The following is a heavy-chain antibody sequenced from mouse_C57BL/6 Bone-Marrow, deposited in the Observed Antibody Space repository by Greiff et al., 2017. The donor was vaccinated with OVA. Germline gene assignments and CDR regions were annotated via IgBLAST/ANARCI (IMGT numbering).Heavy chain of an antibody. CDR3: ARGYYGISYLDY. CDR2: ISSGSSSI. J-gene: IGHJ2*01. Sequence: EVKLQESGGGLVKPGGSLKLSCAASGFTFSDYGMHWVRQAPEKGLEWVAYISSGSSSIYSADTVKGRFTISRDNAKNTLFLRTTGLRSEDTAMYYCARGYYGISYLDYWGQGTTLTVSS. D-gene: IGHD1-1*01. V-gene: IGHV5-17*01. CDR1: GFTFSDYG.